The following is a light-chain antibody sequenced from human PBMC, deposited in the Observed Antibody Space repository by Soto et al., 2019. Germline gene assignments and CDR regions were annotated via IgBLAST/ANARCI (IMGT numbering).Light chain of an antibody. V-gene: IGLV2-8*01. CDR2: EVN. CDR1: TSDVGGYNY. J-gene: IGLJ2*01. CDR3: SSYAGSKNFIL. Sequence: QSALTQPPSASGSPGQSVTISCTGTTSDVGGYNYVSWYQLHPGKVPKLIISEVNKRPSGVPDRFSGSKSGSTASLTVSGLQAEDEADYFCSSYAGSKNFILFGGGTKAHRP.